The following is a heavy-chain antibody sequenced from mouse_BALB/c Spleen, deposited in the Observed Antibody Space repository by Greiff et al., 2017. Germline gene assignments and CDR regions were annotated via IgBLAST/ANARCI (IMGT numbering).Heavy chain of an antibody. J-gene: IGHJ3*01. V-gene: IGHV2-2*02. D-gene: IGHD2-13*01. CDR1: GFSLTSYG. CDR3: ARGDDLFAY. Sequence: QVQLKESGPGLVQPSQSLSITCTVSGFSLTSYGVHWVRQSPGKGLEWLGVIWSGGSTDYNAAFISRLSISKDNSKSQVFFKMNSLQANDTAIYYCARGDDLFAYWGQGTLVTVSA. CDR2: IWSGGST.